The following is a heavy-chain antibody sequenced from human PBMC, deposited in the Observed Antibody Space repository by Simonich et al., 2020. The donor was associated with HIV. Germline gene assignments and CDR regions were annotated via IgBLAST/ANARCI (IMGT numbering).Heavy chain of an antibody. V-gene: IGHV4-34*01. CDR3: ARRDRELILYFDY. J-gene: IGHJ4*02. CDR2: INHSGIT. CDR1: GGSFRGYY. Sequence: QVQLQQWGAGLLKPSETLSLTCAVYGGSFRGYYWSWIRQPPGKGREWLGEINHSGITNYKSSLNSRATISVDKSKNQFSLKLSSVTAADTAIYYCARRDRELILYFDYWGQGNLVTVSS. D-gene: IGHD3-3*01.